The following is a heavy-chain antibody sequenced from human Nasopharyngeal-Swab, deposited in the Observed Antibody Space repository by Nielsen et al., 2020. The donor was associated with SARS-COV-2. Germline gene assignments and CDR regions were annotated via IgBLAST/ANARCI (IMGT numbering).Heavy chain of an antibody. CDR3: ARPYRYCSGGSCHSGGAFDI. V-gene: IGHV4-34*01. CDR2: INHSGST. D-gene: IGHD2-15*01. Sequence: WIRQPPGKGLEWIGEINHSGSTNYNPSLKSRVTISVDTSKNQFSLKLSSVTAADTAVYYRARPYRYCSGGSCHSGGAFDIWGQGTMVTVSS. J-gene: IGHJ3*02.